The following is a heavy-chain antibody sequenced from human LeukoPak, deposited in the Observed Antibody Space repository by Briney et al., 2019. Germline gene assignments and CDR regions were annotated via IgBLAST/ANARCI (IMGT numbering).Heavy chain of an antibody. D-gene: IGHD5-18*01. CDR1: VFTFCIYA. CDR2: ISYDGSNK. J-gene: IGHJ3*02. Sequence: GGPLRLSCAPSVFTFCIYATHWVRDAPEEGLEGGADISYDGSNKYYADSVKGRFTISRDNSKNTLYLQMNSLRAEDTAVYYCARARSSYGYGDAFDIWGQGTMVTVSS. CDR3: ARARSSYGYGDAFDI. V-gene: IGHV3-30*04.